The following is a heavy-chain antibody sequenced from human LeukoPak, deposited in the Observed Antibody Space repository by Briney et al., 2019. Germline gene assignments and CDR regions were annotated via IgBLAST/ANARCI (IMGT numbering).Heavy chain of an antibody. Sequence: ASVKVSCKASGYTFTSYGISWVRQAPGQGLEWMGWISAYNGNTNYAQKLQGRVTMTTDTSTSTAYMELRSLRSDDTAVYYCARTYYYDSSGQEAFDIWGQGTMVTVSS. D-gene: IGHD3-22*01. V-gene: IGHV1-18*01. J-gene: IGHJ3*02. CDR1: GYTFTSYG. CDR3: ARTYYYDSSGQEAFDI. CDR2: ISAYNGNT.